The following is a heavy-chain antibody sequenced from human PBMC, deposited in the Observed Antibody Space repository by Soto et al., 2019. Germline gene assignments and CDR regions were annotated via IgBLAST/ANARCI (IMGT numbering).Heavy chain of an antibody. D-gene: IGHD6-19*01. CDR1: GYTFTGYY. CDR3: ARADVVAGNYFDL. CDR2: INPNSGGT. V-gene: IGHV1-2*02. Sequence: QVQLVQSGAEVKKPGASVKVSCKASGYTFTGYYLHWVRQAPGQGLEWMGWINPNSGGTKYAQMLQDRLTRTRERSISTAYMELSRVRSDDTAVYYCARADVVAGNYFDLRGQGTLVTASS. J-gene: IGHJ4*02.